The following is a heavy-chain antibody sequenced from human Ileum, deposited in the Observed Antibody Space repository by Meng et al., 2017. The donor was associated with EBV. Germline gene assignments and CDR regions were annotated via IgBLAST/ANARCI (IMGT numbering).Heavy chain of an antibody. D-gene: IGHD6-19*01. CDR1: GYTFTRYP. J-gene: IGHJ4*02. V-gene: IGHV7-4-1*02. CDR3: GTLKYTSGFYGPAY. Sequence: QVQLVQSGSELKKPGASVKVSCKASGYTFTRYPMNWVRQAPGQGLEWMGWISTNTGNPTYAQGFTGRFVFSVDTSVSTAYLQISSLKAEDTAVYYCGTLKYTSGFYGPAYWGQGALGTVSS. CDR2: ISTNTGNP.